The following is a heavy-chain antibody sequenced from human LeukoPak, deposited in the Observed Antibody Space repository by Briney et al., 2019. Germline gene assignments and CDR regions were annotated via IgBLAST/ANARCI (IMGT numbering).Heavy chain of an antibody. J-gene: IGHJ6*02. V-gene: IGHV1-18*01. CDR3: ARGTPNYDFWSAYYYYYGMDV. CDR2: MSAYNGNT. Sequence: GASVKVSYKASGYTFTSYGISWVRQAPGQGLEWMGWMSAYNGNTNYAQKLQGRVTMTTDTSTSTAYMELRSLRSDDTAVYYCARGTPNYDFWSAYYYYYGMDVWGQGTTVTVSS. CDR1: GYTFTSYG. D-gene: IGHD3-3*01.